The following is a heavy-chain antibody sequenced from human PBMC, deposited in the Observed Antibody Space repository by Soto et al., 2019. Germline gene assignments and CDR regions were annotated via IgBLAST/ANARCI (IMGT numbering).Heavy chain of an antibody. CDR1: GFTFSSYS. Sequence: EVQLVESGGGLVQPGGSLRLSCAASGFTFSSYSMNWVRQAPGKGLEWVSYISSSSSTIYYADSVKARFTISRDNAKNSLYLQMNSLRAEDTAVYYCARGSSSWYRSDAFDIWGQGTMVTVSS. CDR3: ARGSSSWYRSDAFDI. CDR2: ISSSSSTI. V-gene: IGHV3-48*01. J-gene: IGHJ3*02. D-gene: IGHD6-13*01.